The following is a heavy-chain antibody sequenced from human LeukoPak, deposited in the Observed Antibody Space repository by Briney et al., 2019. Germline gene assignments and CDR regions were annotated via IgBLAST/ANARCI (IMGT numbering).Heavy chain of an antibody. CDR3: AKDRELLWFGELVL. J-gene: IGHJ4*02. CDR2: ISGSGGST. V-gene: IGHV3-23*01. D-gene: IGHD3-10*01. Sequence: GGTLRLSCAASGFTFSSYGMSWVRQAPGKGLEWVSAISGSGGSTYYADSVKGRFTISRDNSKNTLYLQTNSLRAEDTAVYYCAKDRELLWFGELVLWGQGTLVTVSS. CDR1: GFTFSSYG.